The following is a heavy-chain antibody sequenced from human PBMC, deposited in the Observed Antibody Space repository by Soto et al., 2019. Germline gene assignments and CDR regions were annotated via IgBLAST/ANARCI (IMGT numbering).Heavy chain of an antibody. CDR1: GFTFSSFC. J-gene: IGHJ5*02. V-gene: IGHV3-74*01. CDR2: ASPDGTST. CDR3: TRHGSGDYFLFDP. Sequence: EVQLVESGGGLVQPGGSLRLSCAASGFTFSSFCMHWVRQAPGKGLEWVSRASPDGTSTSYADSVKGRFTISRDNAKNTLFMQMNSLRAEDTAVYYCTRHGSGDYFLFDPWGQGTLVTVSS. D-gene: IGHD4-17*01.